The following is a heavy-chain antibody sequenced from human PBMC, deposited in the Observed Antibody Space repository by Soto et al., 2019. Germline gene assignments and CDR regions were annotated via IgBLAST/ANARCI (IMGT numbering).Heavy chain of an antibody. V-gene: IGHV1-8*01. CDR3: ARERATFPDY. CDR2: MNPNSGNT. CDR1: GYTFTSYD. Sequence: QVQLVQSGAEVKKPGASVKVSCKASGYTFTSYDINWVRQATGQGLEWMGWMNPNSGNTGYAQKFXGXVXMXXNTSISTAYMEPSSLRSEDTAVYYCARERATFPDYWGQGTLVTVSS. D-gene: IGHD1-26*01. J-gene: IGHJ4*02.